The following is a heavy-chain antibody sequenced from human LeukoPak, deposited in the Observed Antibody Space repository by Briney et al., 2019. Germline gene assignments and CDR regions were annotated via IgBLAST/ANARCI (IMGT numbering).Heavy chain of an antibody. Sequence: PGGSLRLSCTASGFTFSDYAMSWFRQAPGKGLEWVGFIRNKAYGGTAEYAASVKGRFTISRDDSKTIAYLQMNSLKTEDKAVYYCTREKRYFDWFQADYWGQGTLVTVSS. V-gene: IGHV3-49*03. D-gene: IGHD3-9*01. J-gene: IGHJ4*02. CDR2: IRNKAYGGTA. CDR1: GFTFSDYA. CDR3: TREKRYFDWFQADY.